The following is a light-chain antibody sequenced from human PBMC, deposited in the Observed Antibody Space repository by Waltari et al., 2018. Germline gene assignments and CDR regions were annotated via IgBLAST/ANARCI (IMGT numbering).Light chain of an antibody. V-gene: IGLV2-14*01. CDR1: SSDVGGYNY. J-gene: IGLJ2*01. Sequence: QSALTQPASVSGSPGQSITISCTGTSSDVGGYNYVSWYPQHPGKAPKLMIYDVSKRPSGVSNRFSGSNSGNTASLTISGLQAEDEADYYCSSYTSSSTVVFGGGTKLTVL. CDR2: DVS. CDR3: SSYTSSSTVV.